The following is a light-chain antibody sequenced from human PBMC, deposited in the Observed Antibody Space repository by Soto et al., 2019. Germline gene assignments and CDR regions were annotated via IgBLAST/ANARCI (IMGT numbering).Light chain of an antibody. CDR1: QSISSW. CDR3: QQYNSYPLT. Sequence: DIQMIQSPSTLSASVGDRVTITCRASQSISSWLAWYQQKPGKAPKLLIYDASSLESGVPSRFSGSGSGTEFTLTISSLQPDDVATYYCQQYNSYPLTFGGGTKVDIK. CDR2: DAS. J-gene: IGKJ4*01. V-gene: IGKV1-5*01.